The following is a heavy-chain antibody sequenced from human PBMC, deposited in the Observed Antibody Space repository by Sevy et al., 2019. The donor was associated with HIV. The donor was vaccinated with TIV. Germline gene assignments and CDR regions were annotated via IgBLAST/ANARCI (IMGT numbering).Heavy chain of an antibody. CDR2: ISSSSSTI. CDR3: ARGRGSYGSGSYWFDP. V-gene: IGHV3-48*02. Sequence: GGSLRLSCAASGFTFSSYSMNWVRQAPGKGLEWVSYISSSSSTIYYADSVKGRFTISRDNAKNSLYLQMNSLRDEDTAVDYCARGRGSYGSGSYWFDPWGQGTLVTVSS. CDR1: GFTFSSYS. J-gene: IGHJ5*02. D-gene: IGHD3-10*01.